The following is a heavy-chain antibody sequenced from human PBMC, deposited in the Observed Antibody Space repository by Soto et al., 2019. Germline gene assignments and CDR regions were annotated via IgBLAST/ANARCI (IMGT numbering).Heavy chain of an antibody. J-gene: IGHJ5*02. CDR3: APSLGVTVGSWFDP. CDR1: GGSISGYY. V-gene: IGHV4-59*01. Sequence: SETLSLTCTVSGGSISGYYWSWIRQPPGKGLEWIGFIYHSETTNYNPSLKSRVTISVDTPRNLFSLRLSSLRSEDTAVCYCAPSLGVTVGSWFDPWGQGTLVTVSS. CDR2: IYHSETT. D-gene: IGHD3-10*01.